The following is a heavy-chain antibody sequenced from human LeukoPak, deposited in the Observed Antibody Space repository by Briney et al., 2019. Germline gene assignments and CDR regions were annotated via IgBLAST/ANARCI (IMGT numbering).Heavy chain of an antibody. V-gene: IGHV1-3*04. CDR3: ARGTNYGDYFVGDAFDI. Sequence: ASVKVSCKASGYTFRTYAMHWVRQAPGQTLEWMGWINTGNGNTKYSQKFQGRVTITRDTSASTAYMEMSSLRSEDTAAYYCARGTNYGDYFVGDAFDIWGQGTMVTVSS. CDR1: GYTFRTYA. J-gene: IGHJ3*02. CDR2: INTGNGNT. D-gene: IGHD4-17*01.